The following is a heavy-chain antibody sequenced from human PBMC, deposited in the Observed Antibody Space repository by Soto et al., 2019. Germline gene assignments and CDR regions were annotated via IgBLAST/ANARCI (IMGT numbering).Heavy chain of an antibody. D-gene: IGHD3-16*01. Sequence: VQLVESGGGLIQPGGSLRLSCAASGFTVSNNHMTWVRQAAGKGLELVSFVHGGGSTSYADSVKGRFTISRDNSKNTLNLQMDSLRAKDTAIYYCAGRLTTAASLDYWGRGTLVTVSS. V-gene: IGHV3-53*01. J-gene: IGHJ4*02. CDR2: VHGGGST. CDR3: AGRLTTAASLDY. CDR1: GFTVSNNH.